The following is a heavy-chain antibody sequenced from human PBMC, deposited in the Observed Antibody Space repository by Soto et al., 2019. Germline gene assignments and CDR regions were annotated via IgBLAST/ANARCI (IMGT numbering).Heavy chain of an antibody. D-gene: IGHD4-4*01. J-gene: IGHJ6*02. Sequence: GGSLRLSCAASGFTFSGYGMHWVRQAPGKGLEWVAVISYDGSNKYYADSVKGRFTISRDNSKNTLYLQMNSLRAEDTAVYYCAKLVTTVTQIDYGMDVWGHGTTVTVSS. V-gene: IGHV3-30*18. CDR2: ISYDGSNK. CDR3: AKLVTTVTQIDYGMDV. CDR1: GFTFSGYG.